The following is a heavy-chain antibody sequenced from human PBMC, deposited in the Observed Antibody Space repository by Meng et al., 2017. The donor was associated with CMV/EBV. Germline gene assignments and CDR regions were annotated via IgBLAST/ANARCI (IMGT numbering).Heavy chain of an antibody. Sequence: GESLKISCAASGFTFSSYWMHWVRQAPGKGLEWVAVIWYDGSNKYYADSVKGRFTISRDNSKNTLYLQMNSLRAEDTAVYYCAKSDCSSTSCYTDAFDIWGQGTMVTVSS. CDR3: AKSDCSSTSCYTDAFDI. V-gene: IGHV3-33*06. D-gene: IGHD2-2*02. CDR1: GFTFSSYW. J-gene: IGHJ3*02. CDR2: IWYDGSNK.